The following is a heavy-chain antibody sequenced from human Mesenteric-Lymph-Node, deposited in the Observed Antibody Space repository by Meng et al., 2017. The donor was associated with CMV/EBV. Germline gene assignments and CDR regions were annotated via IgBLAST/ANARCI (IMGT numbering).Heavy chain of an antibody. V-gene: IGHV4-59*01. D-gene: IGHD1-26*01. CDR2: IYYSGST. CDR1: GGSISSYY. CDR3: ARVAIGAYSGSYGPFDY. Sequence: SETLSLTCTVSGGSISSYYWSWIRQPPGKGLEWIGYIYYSGSTNYNPSLKSRVTISVDTSKNQFSLKLSSVTAADTAVYYCARVAIGAYSGSYGPFDYWGQGTLVTVSS. J-gene: IGHJ4*02.